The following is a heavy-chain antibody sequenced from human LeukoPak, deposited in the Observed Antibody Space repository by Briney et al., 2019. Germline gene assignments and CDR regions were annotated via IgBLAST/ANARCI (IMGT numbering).Heavy chain of an antibody. Sequence: GASVKVSCKASGYTFTGYYMHWVRQAPGQGLEWMGWINPNSGGTNYAQKFQGRVTMTRDTSISTAYMELRSLRSDDTAVYYCARDFSAGIGDYWGQGTLVTVSS. CDR1: GYTFTGYY. V-gene: IGHV1-2*02. CDR2: INPNSGGT. CDR3: ARDFSAGIGDY. D-gene: IGHD6-13*01. J-gene: IGHJ4*02.